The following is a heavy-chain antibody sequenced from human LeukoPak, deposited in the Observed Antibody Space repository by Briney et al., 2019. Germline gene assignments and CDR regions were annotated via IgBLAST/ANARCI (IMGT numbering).Heavy chain of an antibody. J-gene: IGHJ3*02. D-gene: IGHD1-26*01. CDR1: GFTFSSYA. CDR3: ARMTGSAFDI. V-gene: IGHV3-33*08. CDR2: IWFDGSNK. Sequence: PGGSLRLSCAASGFTFSSYAMSWVRQAPGKGLEWVALIWFDGSNKYYADSVKGRFTISRDNSKNTLNLQMNSLRAEDTAVYYCARMTGSAFDIWGQGTMVTVSS.